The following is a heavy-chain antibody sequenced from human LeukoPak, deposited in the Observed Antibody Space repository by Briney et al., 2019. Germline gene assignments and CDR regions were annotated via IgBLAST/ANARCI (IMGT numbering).Heavy chain of an antibody. D-gene: IGHD6-19*01. J-gene: IGHJ2*01. CDR2: IYPGDSDT. CDR3: ARRVAVAGHLYWYFDL. Sequence: GESLKISCKGSGYSFTTYWIGWVRQMPGKGLEWMGMIYPGDSDTRYSPSFQGRVTISADKSISTAYLQWSSLKASDTAMYYCARRVAVAGHLYWYFDLWGRGTLVTVSS. V-gene: IGHV5-51*01. CDR1: GYSFTTYW.